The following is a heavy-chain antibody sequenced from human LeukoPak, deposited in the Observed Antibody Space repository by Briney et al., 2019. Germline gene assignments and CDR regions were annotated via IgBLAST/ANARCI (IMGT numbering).Heavy chain of an antibody. V-gene: IGHV3-23*01. Sequence: GGSLRLSCAASGFTFSSYAMSWVRQAPGKGLEWVSAISGSGGSTYYADSVKGRFTISRDNSKNTLYLQMNSLRAEDTAVYYCAIYARPYYYGSGSYYNRGAFDIWGQGTMVTVSS. D-gene: IGHD3-10*01. CDR1: GFTFSSYA. CDR2: ISGSGGST. J-gene: IGHJ3*02. CDR3: AIYARPYYYGSGSYYNRGAFDI.